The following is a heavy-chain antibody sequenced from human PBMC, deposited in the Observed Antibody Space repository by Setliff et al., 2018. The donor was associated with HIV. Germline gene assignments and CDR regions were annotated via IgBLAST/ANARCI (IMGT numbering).Heavy chain of an antibody. CDR1: GGSISSSSYY. Sequence: SETLSLTCTVSGGSISSSSYYWGWLRQPPGKGLEWIGSIYYSGSTYYNPSLKSRVTISVDTSKNQFSLKLSSVTAEDTAVYYCAREGAAAGIDYWGLGTLVTVSS. CDR2: IYYSGST. J-gene: IGHJ4*02. D-gene: IGHD6-13*01. V-gene: IGHV4-39*02. CDR3: AREGAAAGIDY.